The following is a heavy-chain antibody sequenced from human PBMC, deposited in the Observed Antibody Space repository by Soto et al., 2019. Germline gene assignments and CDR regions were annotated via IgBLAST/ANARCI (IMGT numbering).Heavy chain of an antibody. Sequence: GGSLRLSCAASGFTVSSNYMSCVRQAPGKGLEWVSVIYSGGSTYYADSVKGRFTISRDNSKNTLYLQMNSLRAEDTAVYYCARDLLRYCTNGVCPGSYYYYYYGMDVWGQGTTVTVSS. CDR3: ARDLLRYCTNGVCPGSYYYYYYGMDV. CDR2: IYSGGST. D-gene: IGHD2-8*01. V-gene: IGHV3-53*01. J-gene: IGHJ6*02. CDR1: GFTVSSNY.